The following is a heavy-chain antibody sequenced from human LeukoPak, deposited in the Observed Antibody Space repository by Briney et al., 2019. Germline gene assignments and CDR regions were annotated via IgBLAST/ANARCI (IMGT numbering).Heavy chain of an antibody. J-gene: IGHJ3*01. Sequence: GGSLRLSCAASGFTFSTYAMNWVRQAPGKGLEWVSAISGSGDNTYYAESVKGRFTISRDNSKNTLYLQMNSLRAEDTAVYYCAKYERATSDAFDVWGQGTMVAVSS. CDR3: AKYERATSDAFDV. V-gene: IGHV3-23*01. CDR2: ISGSGDNT. D-gene: IGHD2-2*01. CDR1: GFTFSTYA.